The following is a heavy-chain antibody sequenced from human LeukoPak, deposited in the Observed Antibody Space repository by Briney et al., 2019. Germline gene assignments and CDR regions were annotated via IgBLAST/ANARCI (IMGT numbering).Heavy chain of an antibody. CDR2: ISGSGGST. V-gene: IGHV3-23*01. CDR3: VMGIGIAAAGASVY. Sequence: GGSLRLSCAASGFTFSSYAMSWVRQAPGKGLEWVSAISGSGGSTYYADSVKGRFTISRDNSKNTLYLQMNSLRAEDTAVYYCVMGIGIAAAGASVYWGQGTLVTVSS. J-gene: IGHJ4*02. D-gene: IGHD6-25*01. CDR1: GFTFSSYA.